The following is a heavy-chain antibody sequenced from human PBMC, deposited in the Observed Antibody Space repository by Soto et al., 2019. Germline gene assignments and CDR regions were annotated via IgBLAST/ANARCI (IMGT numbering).Heavy chain of an antibody. V-gene: IGHV4-39*01. Sequence: SETLSLTCTVSGGSISISSYYWGCIRQPPGKGLEWIGSTYCSGSTYYNPSLKSRVTISVDTSKNQFSLKLSSVTAADTAVYYCARLEPGSSFPVWPSWFDPWGQGTLVTVSS. CDR1: GGSISISSYY. D-gene: IGHD6-6*01. CDR3: ARLEPGSSFPVWPSWFDP. J-gene: IGHJ5*02. CDR2: TYCSGST.